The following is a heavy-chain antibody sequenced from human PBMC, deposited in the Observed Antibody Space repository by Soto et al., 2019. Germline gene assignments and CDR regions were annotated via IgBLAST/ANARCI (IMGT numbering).Heavy chain of an antibody. D-gene: IGHD1-26*01. CDR1: GFTFSSYA. J-gene: IGHJ4*02. Sequence: GGSLRLSGAASGFTFSSYAMNWVRQAPGKGLEWVSVISGSGDSTYYADSVKGRFTISRDNSKNTLYLQMNSLRAEDTAVYYCARRGLVGATTFDYWGQGTLVTVSS. V-gene: IGHV3-23*01. CDR3: ARRGLVGATTFDY. CDR2: ISGSGDST.